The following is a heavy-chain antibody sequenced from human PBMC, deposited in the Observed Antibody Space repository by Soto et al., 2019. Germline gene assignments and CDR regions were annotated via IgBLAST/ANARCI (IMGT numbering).Heavy chain of an antibody. Sequence: QVQLVQSGAEVKKPGSSVKVSCKASGGTFSSYAISWVRQAPGQGLEWMGGIIPIFGTANYAQKFQGRVTITADEPTSTAYMELSSLRSEDTAVYYCAREVRQQLVHYYYYGMDVWGQGTTVTVSS. CDR3: AREVRQQLVHYYYYGMDV. J-gene: IGHJ6*02. CDR1: GGTFSSYA. D-gene: IGHD6-13*01. V-gene: IGHV1-69*01. CDR2: IIPIFGTA.